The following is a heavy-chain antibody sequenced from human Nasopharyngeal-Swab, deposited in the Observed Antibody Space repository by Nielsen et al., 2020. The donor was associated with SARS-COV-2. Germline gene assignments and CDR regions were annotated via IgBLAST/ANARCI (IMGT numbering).Heavy chain of an antibody. V-gene: IGHV3-13*05. Sequence: GESLKISCAASGFTFSSYDMHWVRQATGKGLEWVSAIGTAGDPYYPGSVKGRFTISRENAKNSLYLQMNSLRAEDTAVYYCARDTFSGYSSSWYVLDYWGQGTLVTVSS. CDR1: GFTFSSYD. CDR3: ARDTFSGYSSSWYVLDY. D-gene: IGHD6-13*01. CDR2: IGTAGDP. J-gene: IGHJ4*02.